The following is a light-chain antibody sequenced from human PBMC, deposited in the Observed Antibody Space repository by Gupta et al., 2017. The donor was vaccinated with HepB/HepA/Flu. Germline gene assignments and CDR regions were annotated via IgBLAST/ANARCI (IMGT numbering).Light chain of an antibody. J-gene: IGLJ2*01. Sequence: SYVLTQPPSLSVAPGATARMTCGGSNIGDKREHWFQQRPGQAPVLVVYEDTDRLSGIPERFSGSNAGKAATLTISRVEAGDEAVYYCQVWDSGNDRVVFGGGTKLTVL. CDR1: NIGDKR. CDR3: QVWDSGNDRVV. V-gene: IGLV3-21*02. CDR2: EDT.